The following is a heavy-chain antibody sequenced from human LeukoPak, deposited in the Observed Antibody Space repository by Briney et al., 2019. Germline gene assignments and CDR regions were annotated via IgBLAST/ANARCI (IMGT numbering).Heavy chain of an antibody. CDR1: GASFSGYY. CDR3: ARSFYSNYDKWFDP. CDR2: INDGGTT. Sequence: SETLSLTCAVYGASFSGYYWGWIRQPPGKGLECIGEINDGGTTNYNPSLKSRVSISIDRSKNHFYLILTSVTAADTATYYCARSFYSNYDKWFDPWGQGTLVTVSS. D-gene: IGHD4-11*01. J-gene: IGHJ5*02. V-gene: IGHV4-34*01.